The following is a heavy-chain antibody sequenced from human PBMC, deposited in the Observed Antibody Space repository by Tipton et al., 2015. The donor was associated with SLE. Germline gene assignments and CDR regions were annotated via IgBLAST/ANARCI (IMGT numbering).Heavy chain of an antibody. J-gene: IGHJ4*02. CDR2: IKQDGSEK. D-gene: IGHD3-10*01. Sequence: GSLRLSCAASGITLSRTWMSWVRQAPGKGLEYVANIKQDGSEKYYVDSVKGRFAISRDNAKNSLYLEMNSLRVEDTAVYYCAKDLVQGVSFDYWGQGSLVTVSS. V-gene: IGHV3-7*01. CDR1: GITLSRTW. CDR3: AKDLVQGVSFDY.